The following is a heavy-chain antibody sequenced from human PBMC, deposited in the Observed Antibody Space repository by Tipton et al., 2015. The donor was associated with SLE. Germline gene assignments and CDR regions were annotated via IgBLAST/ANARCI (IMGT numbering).Heavy chain of an antibody. CDR3: TTGRTL. J-gene: IGHJ4*03. Sequence: SLRLSCAASGFTLSNYAMSWVRQAPGKGLEWVSIIYTSGGAYYADSVKGRFSISRDDSKDTLYLQMDSLKTEDTAVYYCTTGRTLWGQGTLVSVSS. D-gene: IGHD3/OR15-3a*01. CDR1: GFTLSNYA. CDR2: IYTSGGA. V-gene: IGHV3-23*03.